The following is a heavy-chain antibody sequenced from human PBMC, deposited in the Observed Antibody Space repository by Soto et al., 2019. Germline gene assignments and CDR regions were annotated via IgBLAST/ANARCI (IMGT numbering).Heavy chain of an antibody. CDR3: ARGAALPYYYYGMDV. D-gene: IGHD6-25*01. CDR1: GYTFTSYD. J-gene: IGHJ6*02. CDR2: MNPNSGNT. Sequence: ASVKVSCKASGYTFTSYDINWVRQATGQWLEWMGWMNPNSGNTGYAQKFQGRVTMTRNTSISTAYMELSSLRSEDTAVYYCARGAALPYYYYGMDVWGQGTTVTVSS. V-gene: IGHV1-8*01.